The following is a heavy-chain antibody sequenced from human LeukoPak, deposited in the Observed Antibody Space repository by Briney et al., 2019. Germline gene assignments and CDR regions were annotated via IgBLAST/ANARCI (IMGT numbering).Heavy chain of an antibody. CDR2: IRYDGSNK. J-gene: IGHJ3*02. D-gene: IGHD2-2*01. CDR1: GFTFTTYA. CDR3: ANDIVVVPAHHDAFDI. V-gene: IGHV3-30*02. Sequence: GGSLRLSCAASGFTFTTYAMSWVRQAPGKGLEWVAFIRYDGSNKYYADSVKGRFTISRDNSKNTLYLQMNSLRAEDTAVYYCANDIVVVPAHHDAFDIWGQGTMVTVSS.